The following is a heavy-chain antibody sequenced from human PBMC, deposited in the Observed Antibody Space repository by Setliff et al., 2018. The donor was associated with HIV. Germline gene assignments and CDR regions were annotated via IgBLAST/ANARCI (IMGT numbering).Heavy chain of an antibody. CDR1: GFTFNNYA. CDR2: ISGSTGST. J-gene: IGHJ4*02. CDR3: AKGRAGYSFDY. Sequence: GSLRLSCAASGFTFNNYAMSWVRQAPGKGLEWVSAISGSTGSTYYADSVKGRFTISRDNSKNTLYLQMNSLRAEDTAVYYCAKGRAGYSFDYWGQGTLVTVSS. D-gene: IGHD6-13*01. V-gene: IGHV3-23*01.